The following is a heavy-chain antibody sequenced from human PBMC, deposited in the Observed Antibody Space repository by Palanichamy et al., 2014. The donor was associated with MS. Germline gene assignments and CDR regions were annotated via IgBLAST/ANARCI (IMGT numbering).Heavy chain of an antibody. Sequence: QVQLQESGPGLVKPSETLSLTCTVSGGSISSYYWSWIRQPPGKGLEWIGYIYYSGSTNYNPSLKSRVTISVDTSKNQFSLKLSSVTAADTAVYYCARGNLTYYDFWSGLGWFDPWGQGTLVTVSS. CDR1: GGSISSYY. J-gene: IGHJ5*02. V-gene: IGHV4-59*01. D-gene: IGHD3-3*01. CDR3: ARGNLTYYDFWSGLGWFDP. CDR2: IYYSGST.